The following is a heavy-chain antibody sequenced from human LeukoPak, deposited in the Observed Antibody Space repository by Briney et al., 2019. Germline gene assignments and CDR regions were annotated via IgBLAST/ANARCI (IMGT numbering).Heavy chain of an antibody. CDR1: RYTFTSYA. D-gene: IGHD1-26*01. V-gene: IGHV7-4-1*02. CDR2: INTNTGNP. Sequence: ASVKVSCKASRYTFTSYAMNWVRQAPGQGLEWMGWINTNTGNPTYAQDFTGRFVFSLDTSVSTAYLQISSLKAEDTAVYYCARDGSGSYWNRVADYWGQGTLVTVSS. J-gene: IGHJ4*02. CDR3: ARDGSGSYWNRVADY.